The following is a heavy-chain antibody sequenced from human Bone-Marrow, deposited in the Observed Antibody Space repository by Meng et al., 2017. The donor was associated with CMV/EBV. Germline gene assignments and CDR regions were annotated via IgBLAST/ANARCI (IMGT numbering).Heavy chain of an antibody. CDR3: ARPIPGIAAAGSQNY. Sequence: GESLKISCAASGFTFSSYWMSWVRQAPGKGLERVANIKQDGSEKYYVDSVKGRFTISRDNAKNSLYLQMNSLRAEDTAVYYCARPIPGIAAAGSQNYWGQGTLVTVSS. V-gene: IGHV3-7*01. J-gene: IGHJ4*02. D-gene: IGHD6-13*01. CDR2: IKQDGSEK. CDR1: GFTFSSYW.